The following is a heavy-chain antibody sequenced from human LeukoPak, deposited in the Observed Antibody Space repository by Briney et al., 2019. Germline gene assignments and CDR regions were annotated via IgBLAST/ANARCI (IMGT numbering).Heavy chain of an antibody. D-gene: IGHD6-19*01. CDR1: GYTFTGYY. V-gene: IGHV1-2*06. CDR2: INPNSGGT. Sequence: GASVKVSCKASGYTFTGYYMHWVRQAPRQGLEWMGRINPNSGGTNYAQKFQGRVTMTRDTSISTAYMELSRLRSDDTAVYYCARVEGIRQWLVQGAYYFDYWGQGTLVTVSS. J-gene: IGHJ4*02. CDR3: ARVEGIRQWLVQGAYYFDY.